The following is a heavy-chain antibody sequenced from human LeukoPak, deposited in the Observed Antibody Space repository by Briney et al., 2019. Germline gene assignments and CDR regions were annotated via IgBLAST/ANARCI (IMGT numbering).Heavy chain of an antibody. CDR3: ARVVGGSETGTYTG. V-gene: IGHV3-21*01. CDR2: ISSSSSYI. J-gene: IGHJ4*02. CDR1: GFTFSTNS. Sequence: KPGGSLRLSCVASGFTFSTNSMNWVRQAPGKGLEWVSFISSSSSYIYYADSVKGRFTSSRDNAKNSLYLQMNSLRAEDTAVYYCARVVGGSETGTYTGWGQGTLVTVSS. D-gene: IGHD3-10*01.